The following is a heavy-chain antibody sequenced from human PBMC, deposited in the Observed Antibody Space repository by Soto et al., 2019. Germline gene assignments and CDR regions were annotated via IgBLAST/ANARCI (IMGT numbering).Heavy chain of an antibody. CDR1: GGSISSSNW. CDR3: ARLAAAGMYGMDV. D-gene: IGHD6-13*01. V-gene: IGHV4-4*02. J-gene: IGHJ6*02. CDR2: IYHSGST. Sequence: KTSETLSLTCAVSGGSISSSNWWSWVRQPPGKGLEWIGEIYHSGSTNYNPSLKSRVTISVDKSKNQFSLKLSSVTAADTAVYYWARLAAAGMYGMDVWGQGTTVTVSS.